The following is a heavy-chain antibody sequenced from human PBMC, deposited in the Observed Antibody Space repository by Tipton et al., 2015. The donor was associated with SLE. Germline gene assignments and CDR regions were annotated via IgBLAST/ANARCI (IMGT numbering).Heavy chain of an antibody. CDR3: ARDLAIFGVVPFNYMDI. CDR1: VVSMSRGNYY. Sequence: LRLSCTVSVVSMSRGNYYWAWIRQPAGKGLEWIGHVHVSGSIYTSGRTNYNPSLKSRVTISEDTSKNQFSLNLNSLTAADTAVYYCARDLAIFGVVPFNYMDIWGKGTTVTVSS. CDR2: IYTSGRT. J-gene: IGHJ6*03. D-gene: IGHD3-3*01. V-gene: IGHV4-61*02.